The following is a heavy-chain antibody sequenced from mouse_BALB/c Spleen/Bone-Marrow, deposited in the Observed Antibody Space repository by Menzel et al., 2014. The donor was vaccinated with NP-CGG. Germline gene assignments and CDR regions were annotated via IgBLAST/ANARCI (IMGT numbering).Heavy chain of an antibody. Sequence: VKLQESGPGLVAPSQSLSITCTVSGFSLSRYSVHWVRQPPGKGLEWLGMLWGGGSTDYNSALKSRLSISKDNSKSQVCLKMNSLQTDDTAMYYWSRREVYRYGDYAMDYWGQATSATVSS. J-gene: IGHJ4*01. CDR2: LWGGGST. V-gene: IGHV2-6-4*01. D-gene: IGHD2-14*01. CDR3: SRREVYRYGDYAMDY. CDR1: GFSLSRYS.